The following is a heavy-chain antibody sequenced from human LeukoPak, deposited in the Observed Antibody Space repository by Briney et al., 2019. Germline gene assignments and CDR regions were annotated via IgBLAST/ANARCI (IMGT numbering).Heavy chain of an antibody. V-gene: IGHV1-69*05. J-gene: IGHJ4*02. CDR1: GGTFSSYA. Sequence: SVKVSCKASGGTFSSYAISWVRQAPGQGLEWMGRIIPICGTANYAQKVQGRVTITRDESTSTASMELSSLRSEDTAVYYCARSWYYYDSSGYLFAYWGQGTLVTVSS. CDR2: IIPICGTA. CDR3: ARSWYYYDSSGYLFAY. D-gene: IGHD3-22*01.